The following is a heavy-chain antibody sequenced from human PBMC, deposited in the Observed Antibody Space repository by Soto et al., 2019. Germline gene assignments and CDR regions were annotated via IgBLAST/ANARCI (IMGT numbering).Heavy chain of an antibody. V-gene: IGHV1-2*02. CDR1: GYTFTDHY. CDR2: IHPNSGDT. J-gene: IGHJ5*02. Sequence: QVQLVQSGAEVKEPGASVKVSCRTSGYTFTDHYINWVRQAPGQGPEYMGWIHPNSGDTKYTQRFQGRVTMTRDTSISTAYMELRRLTSDDTAVYYSARDISRQSWKWFDPWGQGTLVTVSS. D-gene: IGHD1-1*01. CDR3: ARDISRQSWKWFDP.